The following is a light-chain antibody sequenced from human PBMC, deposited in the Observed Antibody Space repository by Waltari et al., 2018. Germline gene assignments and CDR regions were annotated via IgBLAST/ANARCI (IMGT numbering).Light chain of an antibody. CDR1: KLVETT. CDR3: QAWDSTAGV. Sequence: SYELTQPHSVSVSPGQTATITCSGEKLVETTACWYPQKPGQSPVVVIYQDNKRPSGIPERFFGSSSGNTATLTITGTQATDEADYYCQAWDSTAGVFGTGTKVIVL. CDR2: QDN. J-gene: IGLJ1*01. V-gene: IGLV3-1*01.